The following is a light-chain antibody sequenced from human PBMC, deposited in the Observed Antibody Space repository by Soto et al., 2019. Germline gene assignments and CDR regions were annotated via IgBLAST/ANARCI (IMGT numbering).Light chain of an antibody. V-gene: IGKV3-15*01. CDR3: QQYDKWPWT. CDR2: GAS. J-gene: IGKJ1*01. CDR1: QSVSSN. Sequence: EIVMTHSPGNLSVPPVAPATLSCRASQSVSSNLAWYQQKPGQPPRLLIYGASTRVTGIPARFSGSGSGTEFTLTISSLESEDFALYYCQQYDKWPWTFGQGAKADI.